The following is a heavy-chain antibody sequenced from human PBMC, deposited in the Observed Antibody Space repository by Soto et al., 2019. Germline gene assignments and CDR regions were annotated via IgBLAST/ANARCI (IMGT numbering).Heavy chain of an antibody. V-gene: IGHV3-33*01. D-gene: IGHD3-3*01. CDR3: ARPAEKYDFWSGYYHGMDV. CDR1: GFTFSSYG. Sequence: GGSLRLSCAASGFTFSSYGMHWVRQAPGKGLEWVAVIWYDGSNKYYADSVKGRFTISRDNSKNTLYLQMNSLRAEDTAGYYCARPAEKYDFWSGYYHGMDVWGQGTTVTVSS. J-gene: IGHJ6*02. CDR2: IWYDGSNK.